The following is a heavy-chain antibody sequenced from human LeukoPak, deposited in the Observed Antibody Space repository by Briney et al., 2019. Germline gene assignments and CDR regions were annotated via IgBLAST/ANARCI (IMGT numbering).Heavy chain of an antibody. J-gene: IGHJ3*02. CDR1: GGSISSSSYY. Sequence: PSETLSLTCTVSGGSISSSSYYWGWIRQPPGKGLEWIGSIYYSGSTYYNPSLRSRVTISVDTSKNQFSLKLSSVTAADTAVYYCARSGIHAFDIWGQGTMVTVSS. CDR3: ARSGIHAFDI. D-gene: IGHD5-12*01. V-gene: IGHV4-39*01. CDR2: IYYSGST.